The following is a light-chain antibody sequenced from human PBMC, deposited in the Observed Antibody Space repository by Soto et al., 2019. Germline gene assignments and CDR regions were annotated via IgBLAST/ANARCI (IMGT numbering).Light chain of an antibody. CDR2: EIS. V-gene: IGLV2-8*01. Sequence: QSALTQPPSASGSPGQSVTISCTGTSSDVGGYNYVSWYQQHPGKAPKLIIYEISKRPSGGPDRFSGSKSGNTASLTVSGLQAEDEAEFYCSSYAGSNNLIFGGGTKVTVL. J-gene: IGLJ2*01. CDR1: SSDVGGYNY. CDR3: SSYAGSNNLI.